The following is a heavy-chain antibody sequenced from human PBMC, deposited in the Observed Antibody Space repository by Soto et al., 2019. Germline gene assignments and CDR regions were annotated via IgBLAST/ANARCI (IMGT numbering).Heavy chain of an antibody. CDR2: ISDDGSNK. J-gene: IGHJ4*02. Sequence: GGTLRLSCAASGVTFSSYGMHWVRHAPGKGMEGVAVISDDGSNKYYADSVKGRVTISRDNSKNTLYLQMNSLRAEDTAVYYCAKDPRPRYCSGGSCEDTDYWGQGTLVTVSP. CDR1: GVTFSSYG. V-gene: IGHV3-30*18. D-gene: IGHD2-15*01. CDR3: AKDPRPRYCSGGSCEDTDY.